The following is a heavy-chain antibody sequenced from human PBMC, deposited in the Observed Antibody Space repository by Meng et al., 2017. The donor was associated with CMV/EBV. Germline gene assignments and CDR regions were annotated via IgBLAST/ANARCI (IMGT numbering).Heavy chain of an antibody. CDR2: IYPNSGGT. J-gene: IGHJ4*02. D-gene: IGHD1-1*01. CDR3: VRDHNWGPDY. V-gene: IGHV1-2*02. CDR1: GYRFSDHD. Sequence: QVLLVQPGAVVKSRGASVKVPLQTSGYRFSDHDMHWVRQAPGQGLEWMGLIYPNSGGTHYAQKFQDRVTMTRDTSISTVYMELSRLTSDDTAVYYCVRDHNWGPDYWGQGTLVTVSS.